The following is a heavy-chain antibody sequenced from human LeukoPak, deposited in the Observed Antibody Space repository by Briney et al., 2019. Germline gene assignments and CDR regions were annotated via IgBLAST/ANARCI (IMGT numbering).Heavy chain of an antibody. CDR2: IYYSGST. CDR3: ARDSTVVTYSDAFDI. Sequence: SETLSLTCTVSGGSISSSSYYWGWIRQPPGKGLEWIGSIYYSGSTYYNPSLKSRVTISVDTSKNQFSLKLSSVTAADTAVYYCARDSTVVTYSDAFDIWGQGTMVTVSS. J-gene: IGHJ3*02. D-gene: IGHD4-23*01. CDR1: GGSISSSSYY. V-gene: IGHV4-39*07.